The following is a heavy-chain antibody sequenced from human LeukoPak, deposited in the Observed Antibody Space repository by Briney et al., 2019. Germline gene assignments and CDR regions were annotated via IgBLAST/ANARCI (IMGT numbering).Heavy chain of an antibody. D-gene: IGHD3-10*01. CDR3: ARGRVVREPRDYYGMDV. CDR1: GGTFSSYA. J-gene: IGHJ6*04. V-gene: IGHV1-69*01. Sequence: SVKVSCKASGGTFSSYAISWVRQAPGQGLEWMGGIIPIFGTANYAQKFQGRVTITADESTSTAYMELSSLRSEDTAVYYCARGRVVREPRDYYGMDVWGKGTAVTVSS. CDR2: IIPIFGTA.